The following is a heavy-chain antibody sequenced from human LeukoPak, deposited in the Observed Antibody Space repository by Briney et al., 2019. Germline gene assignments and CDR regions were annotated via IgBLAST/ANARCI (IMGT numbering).Heavy chain of an antibody. CDR1: GGSISSGSYY. D-gene: IGHD5-12*01. CDR3: ARVELIVALPTSFDP. Sequence: SETLSLTCTVSGGSISSGSYYWTWIRQPAGKGLELIGRIYTSGSTNYNPSLKSRVTISVDTSKKQFSLKLSSVTAADTAVYYCARVELIVALPTSFDPWGQGTLVTVSS. V-gene: IGHV4-61*02. J-gene: IGHJ5*02. CDR2: IYTSGST.